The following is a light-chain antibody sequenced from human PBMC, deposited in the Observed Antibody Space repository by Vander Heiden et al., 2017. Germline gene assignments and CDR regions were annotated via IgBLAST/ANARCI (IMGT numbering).Light chain of an antibody. CDR2: GKN. CDR3: NSRDSSDNHLV. Sequence: SSELTQDPAVSVAFGQTVTITCEGDSRRIYYASWYQQKPGQAPVLVIYGKNNRPSGIPDGFSGSSSGNTASLTITGAQAEDEADYYCNSRDSSDNHLVFGGGTKLTVL. V-gene: IGLV3-19*01. CDR1: SRRIYY. J-gene: IGLJ2*01.